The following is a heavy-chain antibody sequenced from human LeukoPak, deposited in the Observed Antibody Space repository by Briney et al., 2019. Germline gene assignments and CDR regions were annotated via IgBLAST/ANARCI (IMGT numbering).Heavy chain of an antibody. Sequence: KGGESLKISCRGSGYSFSTYWIGWVRQMPGKGLEWMGIIYPGDSDTRYSPSFQGQVTISADRSISTAYLQWSSLRASDTAIYYCARSSEAAALWSAVDVWGQGTVVTVTS. CDR3: ARSSEAAALWSAVDV. CDR2: IYPGDSDT. CDR1: GYSFSTYW. V-gene: IGHV5-51*01. J-gene: IGHJ3*01. D-gene: IGHD6-13*01.